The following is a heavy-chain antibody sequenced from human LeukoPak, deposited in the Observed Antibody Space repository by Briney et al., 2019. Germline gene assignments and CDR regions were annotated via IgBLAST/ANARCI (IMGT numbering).Heavy chain of an antibody. J-gene: IGHJ4*02. CDR2: IYYSGST. CDR1: GGSISSSSYY. D-gene: IGHD5-18*01. V-gene: IGHV4-39*01. Sequence: PSETLSLTXTVSGGSISSSSYYWGWIRPPPGKGLEWIGSIYYSGSTYYNPSLKSRVTISVDTSKNQFSLKLSSVTAADTAVYYCARHYVLAMVRIRHFDYWGQGTLVTVSS. CDR3: ARHYVLAMVRIRHFDY.